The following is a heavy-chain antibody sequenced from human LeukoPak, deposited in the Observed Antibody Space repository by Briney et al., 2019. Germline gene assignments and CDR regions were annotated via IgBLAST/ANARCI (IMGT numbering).Heavy chain of an antibody. V-gene: IGHV4-59*01. CDR3: ARDSGWVDY. CDR1: GGSISSYF. CDR2: IYYSGST. Sequence: SETLSLTCTASGGSISSYFWSWIRQPPGKGLEWIGYIYYSGSTNYNPSLKSRVTISVDTSKNQFSLKLSSVTAADTAVYYWARDSGWVDYWGQGTLVTVSS. D-gene: IGHD6-19*01. J-gene: IGHJ4*02.